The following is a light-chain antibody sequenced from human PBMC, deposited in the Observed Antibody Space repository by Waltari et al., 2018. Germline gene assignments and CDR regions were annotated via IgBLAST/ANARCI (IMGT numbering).Light chain of an antibody. CDR1: SSDVGSYNL. J-gene: IGLJ3*02. CDR3: CSYAGSGTSM. Sequence: QSALTQPASVSGSPGQSITISCTGTSSDVGSYNLVSWYKQHPGKAPKPMIYEGSKRPSGVSKRFSGSQSGNTASLTISGLQAEDEADYRCCSYAGSGTSMFGGGTKLTVL. CDR2: EGS. V-gene: IGLV2-23*01.